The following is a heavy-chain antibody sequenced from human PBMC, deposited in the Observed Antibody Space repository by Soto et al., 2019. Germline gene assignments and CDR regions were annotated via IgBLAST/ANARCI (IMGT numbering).Heavy chain of an antibody. J-gene: IGHJ5*02. D-gene: IGHD6-19*01. CDR3: ARERARIGVAGPFRVFDP. CDR1: GYRITVYY. V-gene: IGHV1-2*02. Sequence: LVKRSCKASGYRITVYYMRWVRQAHGQGLEWMGWINPNSGGTNYAQKFQGRVTMTRDTSISTAYMELSRLRSDDTAVYYCARERARIGVAGPFRVFDPWGQRTLVTVSS. CDR2: INPNSGGT.